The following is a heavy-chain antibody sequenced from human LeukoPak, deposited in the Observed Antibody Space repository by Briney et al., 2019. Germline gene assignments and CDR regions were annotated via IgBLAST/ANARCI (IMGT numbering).Heavy chain of an antibody. D-gene: IGHD3-10*01. J-gene: IGHJ4*02. CDR1: GGTFSSYA. Sequence: ASVKVSCKASGGTFSSYAISWVRQAPGQGLEWMGWMNPNSGNTGYAQKFQGRVTITRNTSISAAYMELSSLRSEDTAVYYCARWEFGELRGIDYWGQGTLVTVSS. CDR2: MNPNSGNT. V-gene: IGHV1-8*03. CDR3: ARWEFGELRGIDY.